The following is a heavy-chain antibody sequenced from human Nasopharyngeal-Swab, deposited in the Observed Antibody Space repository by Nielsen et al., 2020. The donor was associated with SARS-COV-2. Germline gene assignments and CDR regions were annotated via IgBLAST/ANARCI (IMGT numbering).Heavy chain of an antibody. D-gene: IGHD6-19*01. V-gene: IGHV5-51*01. Sequence: VRQMPGKGLEWMGIIYPGDSDTRYSPPFQGQVTISADKSISTAYLQWSSLKASDTAMYYCARAVAGTYYYYGMDVWGQGTTVTVSS. CDR3: ARAVAGTYYYYGMDV. J-gene: IGHJ6*02. CDR2: IYPGDSDT.